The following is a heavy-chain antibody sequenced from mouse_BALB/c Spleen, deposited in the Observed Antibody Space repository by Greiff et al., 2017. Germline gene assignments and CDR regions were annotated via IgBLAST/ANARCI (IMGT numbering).Heavy chain of an antibody. V-gene: IGHV2-9*02. Sequence: VQGVESGPGLVAPSQSLSITCTVSGFSLTSYGVHWVRQPPGKGLEWLGVIWAGGSTNYNSALMSRLSISKDNSKSQVFLKMNSLQTDDTAMYYCARDRGSLWYFDVWGAGTTVTVSS. CDR3: ARDRGSLWYFDV. CDR1: GFSLTSYG. CDR2: IWAGGST. D-gene: IGHD6-2*01. J-gene: IGHJ1*01.